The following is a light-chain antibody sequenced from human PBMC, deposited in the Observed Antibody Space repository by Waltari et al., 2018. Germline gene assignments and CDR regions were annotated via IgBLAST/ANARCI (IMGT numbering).Light chain of an antibody. J-gene: IGKJ2*03. CDR2: GAS. Sequence: EIVMTQSPATLSVPPGERATLSCRASQSVSRNLAWYQQKRGQPPRLLIFGASTRATDIPARFSGSGSGTEFSLTISSLQSEDFAIYYCQQYNNWPSPYSFGQGTKLEIK. V-gene: IGKV3-15*01. CDR1: QSVSRN. CDR3: QQYNNWPSPYS.